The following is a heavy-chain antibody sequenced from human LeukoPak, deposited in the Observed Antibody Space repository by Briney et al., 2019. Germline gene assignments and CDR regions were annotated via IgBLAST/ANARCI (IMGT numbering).Heavy chain of an antibody. V-gene: IGHV1-2*02. CDR2: INPNSGGT. Sequence: ASVKVSCKASGYTFTGYYMHWVRQAPGQGLEWMGWINPNSGGTNYAQKFHGRVTMTRDTSISTAYMELSRLRSDDTAVYYCARDFGPEYYGSGSKTDDYWGQGTLVTVSS. J-gene: IGHJ4*02. D-gene: IGHD3-10*01. CDR1: GYTFTGYY. CDR3: ARDFGPEYYGSGSKTDDY.